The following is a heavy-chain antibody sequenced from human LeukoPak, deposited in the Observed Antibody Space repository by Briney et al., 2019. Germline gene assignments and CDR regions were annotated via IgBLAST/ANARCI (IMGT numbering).Heavy chain of an antibody. CDR1: GGSISGYY. CDR2: IHYSGNT. V-gene: IGHV4-59*08. J-gene: IGHJ2*01. Sequence: PSETLSLTCTVSGGSISGYYWSWIRQAPGKGLEWIGYIHYSGNTNYNPSLKSRLTISVDTSKNQFSLKVTSVTAADTAVYYCARTTSNWFWNFDLWGRGTLVTVSS. CDR3: ARTTSNWFWNFDL. D-gene: IGHD4-11*01.